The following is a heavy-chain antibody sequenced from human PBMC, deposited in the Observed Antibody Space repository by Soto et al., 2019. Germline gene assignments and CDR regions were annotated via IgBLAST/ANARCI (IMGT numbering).Heavy chain of an antibody. V-gene: IGHV4-59*11. CDR3: TRANWYSEY. CDR1: GGSISNHY. Sequence: QVQLQESGPGLVKPSETLSLTCGVSGGSISNHYWSWIRQPPGKGLEWIGYIYYNGNTNYNPSLKSRVTMSVDTCRNQISLTLTTVTAADTAVYYCTRANWYSEYWGKGTLVTVPS. CDR2: IYYNGNT. D-gene: IGHD7-27*01. J-gene: IGHJ4*02.